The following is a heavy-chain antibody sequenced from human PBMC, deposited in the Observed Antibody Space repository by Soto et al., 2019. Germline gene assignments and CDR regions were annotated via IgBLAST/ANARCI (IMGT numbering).Heavy chain of an antibody. J-gene: IGHJ4*02. V-gene: IGHV1-69*01. D-gene: IGHD3-22*01. Sequence: QVQLVQSGAEVKKPGSSVKVSCKASGGTFSSYAISWVRQAPGQGLEWMGGIIPIFGTANYAQKFQGRVTITADESTSTAYMELSSLRSEDTTVYYCARGGPYYYDSSGYISHWGQGTLVTVSS. CDR3: ARGGPYYYDSSGYISH. CDR2: IIPIFGTA. CDR1: GGTFSSYA.